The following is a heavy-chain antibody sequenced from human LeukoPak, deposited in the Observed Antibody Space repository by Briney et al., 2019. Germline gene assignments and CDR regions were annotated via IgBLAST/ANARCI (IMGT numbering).Heavy chain of an antibody. CDR2: IYYSGST. CDR3: ARRSYCSSTSCFFDP. Sequence: SETLSLTCTVSGGSISSYYWSWIRQPPGKGLEWIGYIYYSGSTNYNPSLKSRVPISVDTSKNQFSLKLSSVTAADTAVYYCARRSYCSSTSCFFDPWGQGTLVTVSS. D-gene: IGHD2-2*01. V-gene: IGHV4-59*08. J-gene: IGHJ5*02. CDR1: GGSISSYY.